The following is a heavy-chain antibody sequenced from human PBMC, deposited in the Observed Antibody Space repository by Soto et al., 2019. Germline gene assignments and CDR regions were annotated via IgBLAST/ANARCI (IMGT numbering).Heavy chain of an antibody. J-gene: IGHJ4*02. CDR1: GYTLTELS. V-gene: IGHV1-24*01. Sequence: ASVKVSCKVSGYTLTELSMHWVRQAPGKGLEWMGGFDPEDGETIYAQKFQGRVTMTEDTSTDTAYMELSSLRSEGTAVYYCATVLYSGSYSAFGGWGQGTLVTVSS. D-gene: IGHD1-26*01. CDR2: FDPEDGET. CDR3: ATVLYSGSYSAFGG.